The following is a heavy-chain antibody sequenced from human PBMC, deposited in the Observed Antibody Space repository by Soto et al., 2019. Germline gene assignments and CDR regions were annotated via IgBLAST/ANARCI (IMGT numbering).Heavy chain of an antibody. CDR2: INSGSTTI. CDR3: ARDAPRCSGGSCFDL. CDR1: GFTFSSYS. D-gene: IGHD2-15*01. J-gene: IGHJ5*02. V-gene: IGHV3-48*02. Sequence: VQLVESGGGLVQPGGSLRLSCAASGFTFSSYSMNWVRQAPGKGLEWVSYINSGSTTIYYADSVKGRFTISRDNAKNSLYLQMNSLRDEDTAVYYCARDAPRCSGGSCFDLWGHGTLVTVSS.